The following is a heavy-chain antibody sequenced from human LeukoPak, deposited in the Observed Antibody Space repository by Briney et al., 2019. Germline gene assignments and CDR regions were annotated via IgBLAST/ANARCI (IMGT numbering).Heavy chain of an antibody. Sequence: ASVKVSCKASGYTFTSYEINWVRQATGQGLEWMGWINPNSGGTYYAQKFQGWVTMTRDTSISTAYMELSRLRSDDTAVYYCARDYYYDSSGYSYGMDVWGQGTTVTV. CDR3: ARDYYYDSSGYSYGMDV. CDR2: INPNSGGT. V-gene: IGHV1-2*04. D-gene: IGHD3-22*01. J-gene: IGHJ6*02. CDR1: GYTFTSYE.